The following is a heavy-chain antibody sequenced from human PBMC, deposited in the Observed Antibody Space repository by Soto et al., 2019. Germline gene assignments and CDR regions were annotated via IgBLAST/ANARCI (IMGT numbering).Heavy chain of an antibody. Sequence: ASVKVSCKGSGYTFTSYAMHWVRQAPGQRLEWMGWINAGNGNTKYSQKFQGRVTITRDTSASTAYMELSSLRSEDTAVYYCARDRXYCSGGSCYSVFSWFDPWGQGTLVTVSS. V-gene: IGHV1-3*01. J-gene: IGHJ5*02. CDR2: INAGNGNT. CDR3: ARDRXYCSGGSCYSVFSWFDP. CDR1: GYTFTSYA. D-gene: IGHD2-15*01.